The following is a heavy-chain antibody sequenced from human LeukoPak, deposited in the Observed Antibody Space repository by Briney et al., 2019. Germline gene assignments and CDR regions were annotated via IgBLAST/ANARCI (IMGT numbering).Heavy chain of an antibody. V-gene: IGHV3-33*08. Sequence: PGGSLRLSCAASGFTFSTYSMNWVRQAPGKGLEWVAVIWYDGSNKYYADSVKGRFTISRDNSKNTLYLQMNSLRAEDTAVYYCARARDSSGYNDAFDIWGQGTMVTVSS. CDR3: ARARDSSGYNDAFDI. J-gene: IGHJ3*02. CDR2: IWYDGSNK. D-gene: IGHD3-22*01. CDR1: GFTFSTYS.